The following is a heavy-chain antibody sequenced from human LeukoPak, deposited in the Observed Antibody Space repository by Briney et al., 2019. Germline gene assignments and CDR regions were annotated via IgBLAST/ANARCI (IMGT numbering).Heavy chain of an antibody. V-gene: IGHV1-69*04. Sequence: SVKVSCKASGGTFSSYAISWVRQAPGQGLEWMGRIIPIFGIANYAQKFQGRVTITADRSASTAYMELSSLRSEDAAVYYCARSGPSIAARSWFDPWGQGTLVTVSS. J-gene: IGHJ5*02. CDR1: GGTFSSYA. CDR2: IIPIFGIA. D-gene: IGHD6-6*01. CDR3: ARSGPSIAARSWFDP.